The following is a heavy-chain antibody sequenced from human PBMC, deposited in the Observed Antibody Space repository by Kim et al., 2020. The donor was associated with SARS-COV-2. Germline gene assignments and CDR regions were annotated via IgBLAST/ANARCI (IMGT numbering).Heavy chain of an antibody. J-gene: IGHJ4*02. CDR1: GGSISSSSHC. CDR3: ARLFEEAAAGNPPDY. V-gene: IGHV4-39*01. D-gene: IGHD6-13*01. Sequence: SETLSLTCTVSGGSISSSSHCWGWIRQPPGKGLEWIGSIYYSGSTYYNPSLKSRVTISVDTSKNQFSMKLISVTAADTAVYYCARLFEEAAAGNPPDYWGQGTLVTVSS. CDR2: IYYSGST.